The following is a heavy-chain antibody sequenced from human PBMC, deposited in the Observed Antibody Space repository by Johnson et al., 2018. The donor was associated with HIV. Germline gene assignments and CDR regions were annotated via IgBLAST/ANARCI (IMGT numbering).Heavy chain of an antibody. Sequence: QVQLVESGGGVVQPGRSLRLSCTASGFTFSSYGMHWVRQAPGKGLEWVAVISYDGRDKYYANSVKGRFTISRDNSKNTLFLQMNSLRAEDTAVYYCASHLLGYSYGLDAFDIWGQGTMVTVSS. CDR1: GFTFSSYG. J-gene: IGHJ3*02. V-gene: IGHV3-30*03. CDR3: ASHLLGYSYGLDAFDI. CDR2: ISYDGRDK. D-gene: IGHD5-18*01.